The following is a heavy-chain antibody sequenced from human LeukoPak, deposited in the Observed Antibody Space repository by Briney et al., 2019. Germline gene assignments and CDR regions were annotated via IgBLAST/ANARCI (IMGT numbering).Heavy chain of an antibody. Sequence: SETLSLTCTVSGYSINNGYYWGWIRQPPGKGLEWIGSIYHSGSTHYKASLKSRVTISVDTSKNQFSLKLSSVTAADTAVYYCARAFYSSSWYHKEDFFDYWGQGTPVTVSS. CDR1: GYSINNGYY. CDR2: IYHSGST. CDR3: ARAFYSSSWYHKEDFFDY. D-gene: IGHD6-13*01. J-gene: IGHJ4*02. V-gene: IGHV4-38-2*02.